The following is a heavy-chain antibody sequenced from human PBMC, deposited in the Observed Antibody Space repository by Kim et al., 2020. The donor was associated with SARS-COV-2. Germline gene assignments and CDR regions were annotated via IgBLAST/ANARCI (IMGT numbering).Heavy chain of an antibody. Sequence: YDADSGTGPFTNSRDNAKHSLYLQMDSLRAEDTAVYYCARDGDYYYGMDVWGQGTTVTVSS. CDR3: ARDGDYYYGMDV. V-gene: IGHV3-11*01. J-gene: IGHJ6*02. D-gene: IGHD3-16*01.